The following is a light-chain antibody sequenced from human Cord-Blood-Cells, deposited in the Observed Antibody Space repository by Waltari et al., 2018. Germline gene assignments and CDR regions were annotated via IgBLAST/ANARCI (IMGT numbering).Light chain of an antibody. V-gene: IGLV3-1*01. J-gene: IGLJ2*01. Sequence: SYELTQPPSVSVSQGQTATMTRSGEQGGANYACWYQQKPGQSPVLVIYQDSKRPSGIPERFSGSNSGNTATLTISGTQAMDEADYYCQAWDSSTAVFGGGTKLTVL. CDR2: QDS. CDR1: QGGANY. CDR3: QAWDSSTAV.